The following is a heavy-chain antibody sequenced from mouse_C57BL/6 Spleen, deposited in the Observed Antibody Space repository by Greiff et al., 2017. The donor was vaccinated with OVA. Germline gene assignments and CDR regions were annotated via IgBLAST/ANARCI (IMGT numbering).Heavy chain of an antibody. D-gene: IGHD2-2*01. V-gene: IGHV1-74*01. CDR1: GYTFTSYW. CDR2: IHPSDSDT. Sequence: QVQLQQPGAELVKPGASVKVSCKASGYTFTSYWMHWVKQRPGQGLEWIGRIHPSDSDTNYNQKFKGKATLTVDKSSSTAYMQLSSLTSEDSAVYYCAIYRGYDVYAMDYWGQGTSVTVSS. CDR3: AIYRGYDVYAMDY. J-gene: IGHJ4*01.